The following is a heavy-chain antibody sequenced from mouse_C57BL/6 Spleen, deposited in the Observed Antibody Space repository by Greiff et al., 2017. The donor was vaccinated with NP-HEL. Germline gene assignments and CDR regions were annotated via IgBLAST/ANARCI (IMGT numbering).Heavy chain of an antibody. CDR3: ARSMTVVTRSYYFDY. CDR1: GYTFTSYW. Sequence: QVQLQQPGTELVKPGASVKLSCKASGYTFTSYWMHWVKQRPGQGLEWIGNINPSNGGTNYNEKFKSRATLTVDKSSSTAYMQLSSLTSEDSAVYYSARSMTVVTRSYYFDYWGQGTTLTVSS. V-gene: IGHV1-53*01. D-gene: IGHD2-5*01. CDR2: INPSNGGT. J-gene: IGHJ2*01.